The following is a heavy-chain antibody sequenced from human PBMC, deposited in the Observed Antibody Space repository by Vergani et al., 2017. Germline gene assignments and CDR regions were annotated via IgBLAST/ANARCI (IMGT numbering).Heavy chain of an antibody. V-gene: IGHV4-34*01. D-gene: IGHD2-2*01. CDR3: AWGYCSSTSCYEGAMDV. Sequence: QVQLQQWGAGLLKPSETLSLTCAVYGGSFSGYYWSWIRQPPGKGLEWIGEINHSGSTNYNPSLKRRVTISVDTSKNQFSLKLSSVTAAETAVYYWAWGYCSSTSCYEGAMDVWGKGTTVTVSS. CDR2: INHSGST. J-gene: IGHJ6*03. CDR1: GGSFSGYY.